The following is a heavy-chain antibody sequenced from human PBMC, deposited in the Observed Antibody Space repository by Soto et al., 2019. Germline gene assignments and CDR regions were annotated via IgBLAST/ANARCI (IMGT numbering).Heavy chain of an antibody. Sequence: PGGSLRLSCAASGFTFSDYYMSWIRQAPGKGLEWVSYISSSGSTIYYADSVKGRFTISRDNAKNSLYLQMNSLRAEDTAVYYCARGDYYDSSGYYGDAFDIWGQGTMVTVSS. D-gene: IGHD3-22*01. CDR3: ARGDYYDSSGYYGDAFDI. CDR1: GFTFSDYY. V-gene: IGHV3-11*01. J-gene: IGHJ3*02. CDR2: ISSSGSTI.